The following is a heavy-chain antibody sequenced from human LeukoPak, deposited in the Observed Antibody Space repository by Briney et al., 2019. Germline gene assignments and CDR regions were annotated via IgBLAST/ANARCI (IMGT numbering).Heavy chain of an antibody. D-gene: IGHD1-26*01. V-gene: IGHV3-33*06. CDR3: AKRSREDPNYYYYMDV. CDR2: IWYDGSNK. J-gene: IGHJ6*03. CDR1: GFTFSSYG. Sequence: PGRSLRLSCAASGFTFSSYGMHWVRQAPGKGLEWVAVIWYDGSNKYYADSVKGRFTISRDNSKNTLHLQMNSLRAEDTAVYYCAKRSREDPNYYYYMDVWGKGTTVTVSS.